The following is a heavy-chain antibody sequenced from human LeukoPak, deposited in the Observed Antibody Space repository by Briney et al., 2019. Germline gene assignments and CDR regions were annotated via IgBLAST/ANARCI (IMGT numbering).Heavy chain of an antibody. J-gene: IGHJ4*02. Sequence: ASVKVSCKASGYTFTSYSFSWARQAPGLGLEWMGWISGYSGNTNYAQKLQGRVTLTADTSTSTAYMELRSLRSDDTAVYYCARSTGSYYFDYSGQGTLVPVSS. CDR2: ISGYSGNT. V-gene: IGHV1-18*01. D-gene: IGHD1-26*01. CDR1: GYTFTSYS. CDR3: ARSTGSYYFDY.